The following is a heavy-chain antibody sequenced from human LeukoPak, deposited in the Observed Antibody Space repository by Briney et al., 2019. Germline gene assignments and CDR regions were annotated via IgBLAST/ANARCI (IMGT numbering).Heavy chain of an antibody. CDR1: GGTFSSYA. D-gene: IGHD5-18*01. CDR2: IIPIFGTA. Sequence: SVKVSCKASGGTFSSYAISWVRQAPGQGLEWMGGIIPIFGTANYAQTFQGRVTITTDESTSTAYMELSSLRSEDTAVYYCARAPQLWLLSYFDYWGQGTLVTVSS. V-gene: IGHV1-69*05. CDR3: ARAPQLWLLSYFDY. J-gene: IGHJ4*02.